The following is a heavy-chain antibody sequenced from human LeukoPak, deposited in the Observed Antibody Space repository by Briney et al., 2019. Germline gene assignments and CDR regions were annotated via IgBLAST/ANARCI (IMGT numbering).Heavy chain of an antibody. J-gene: IGHJ6*02. V-gene: IGHV4-34*01. CDR3: ARGVTYCSSTSCYTTSGYYYYYGMDV. Sequence: SETLSLTCAVYGGSFSGYYWSWLRQPPGKGLEWIGEINHSGSTNYNPSLKSRVTISVDTSKNQFSLKLSSVTAADTAVYYCARGVTYCSSTSCYTTSGYYYYYGMDVWGQGTTVTVSS. D-gene: IGHD2-2*02. CDR2: INHSGST. CDR1: GGSFSGYY.